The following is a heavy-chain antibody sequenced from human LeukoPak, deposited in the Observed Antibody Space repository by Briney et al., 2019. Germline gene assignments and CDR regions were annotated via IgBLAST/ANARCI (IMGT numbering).Heavy chain of an antibody. CDR3: ARGGKITTGSGSYYRTDY. V-gene: IGHV1-69*05. Sequence: GSSVKVSCKASGGTFSSYAISWVRQAPGQGLEWMGGIIPIFGTANYAQKFQGRVTITTDESTNTAYMELSSLRSEDTAVYYCARGGKITTGSGSYYRTDYWGQGTLVTVSS. CDR1: GGTFSSYA. J-gene: IGHJ4*02. D-gene: IGHD3-10*01. CDR2: IIPIFGTA.